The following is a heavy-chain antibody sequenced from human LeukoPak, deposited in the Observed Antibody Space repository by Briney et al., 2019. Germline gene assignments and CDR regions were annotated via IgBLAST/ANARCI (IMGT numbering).Heavy chain of an antibody. V-gene: IGHV4-59*01. D-gene: IGHD2-2*01. CDR2: IYYSGST. CDR3: ARGPVVPAAIDWFDP. J-gene: IGHJ5*02. Sequence: PSETLSLTCTVSGGSISSYCWSWIRQPPGKGLEWIGYIYYSGSTNYNPSLKSRVTISVDTSKNQFSLKLSSVTAADTAVYYCARGPVVPAAIDWFDPWGQGTLVTVSS. CDR1: GGSISSYC.